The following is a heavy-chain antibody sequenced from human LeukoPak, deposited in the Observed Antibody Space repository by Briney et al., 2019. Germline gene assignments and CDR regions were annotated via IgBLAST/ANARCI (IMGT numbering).Heavy chain of an antibody. V-gene: IGHV4-59*08. CDR3: ARLYYDFWSGYPAYFDY. CDR1: GGSTSSYY. D-gene: IGHD3-3*01. CDR2: IYYSGST. J-gene: IGHJ4*02. Sequence: SETLSLTCTVSGGSTSSYYWSWIRQPPGKGLERIGYIYYSGSTNYNPSLKSRVTISVDTSKNQFSLKLSSVTAADTAVYYCARLYYDFWSGYPAYFDYWGQGTLVTVSS.